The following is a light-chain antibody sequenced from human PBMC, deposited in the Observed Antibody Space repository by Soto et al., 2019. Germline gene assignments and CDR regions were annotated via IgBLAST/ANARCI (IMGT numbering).Light chain of an antibody. CDR3: QKLSHYPYT. CDR2: DSS. V-gene: IGKV1-9*01. J-gene: IGKJ2*01. CDR1: YDISSS. Sequence: DIQLTQSPSFLSASVEDRVTISCRASYDISSSLAWYQQEPGKPPKLLIYDSSTLRTGVPSRFTGSGSGRKFTLTISGLQFGDVATYYCQKLSHYPYTFGQGTKLEI.